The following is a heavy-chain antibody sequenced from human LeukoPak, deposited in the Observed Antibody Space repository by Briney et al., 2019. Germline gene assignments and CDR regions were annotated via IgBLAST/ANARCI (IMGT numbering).Heavy chain of an antibody. D-gene: IGHD2-15*01. CDR1: GYSISSGYY. CDR3: ARLWGYCSGGSCHEPLDY. V-gene: IGHV4-38-2*01. Sequence: PSETLSLTCAVSGYSISSGYYWGWIRQPPGKGLEWIGSIYHSESTYYNPSLKSRVTISVDTSKNQFSLKLSSVTAADTAVYYCARLWGYCSGGSCHEPLDYWGQGTLVAVSS. CDR2: IYHSEST. J-gene: IGHJ4*02.